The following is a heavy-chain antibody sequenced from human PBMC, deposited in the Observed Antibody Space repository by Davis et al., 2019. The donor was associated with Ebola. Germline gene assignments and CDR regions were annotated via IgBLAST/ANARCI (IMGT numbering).Heavy chain of an antibody. CDR1: GGSFSGYY. CDR3: ARGYSSSWADY. Sequence: SETLSLTCAVYGGSFSGYYWSWIRQPPGKGLEWIGEINHSGSTNSNPSLKSRVTISVDTSKNQFSLKLSSVTAADTAVYYCARGYSSSWADYWGQGTLVTVSS. D-gene: IGHD6-13*01. V-gene: IGHV4-34*01. CDR2: INHSGST. J-gene: IGHJ4*02.